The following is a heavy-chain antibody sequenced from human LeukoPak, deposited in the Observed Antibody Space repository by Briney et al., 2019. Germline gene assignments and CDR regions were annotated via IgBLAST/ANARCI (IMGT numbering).Heavy chain of an antibody. Sequence: PGGSLRLSCAASGFTFDDYGMHWVRQAPGKGLEWVANIKLDVSETYYVESVRGRFTISRDNTKNSLYLQMDSLRAEDTAVYYCAWKANAFDFWGQGTMVTVSS. D-gene: IGHD1-1*01. CDR1: GFTFDDYG. V-gene: IGHV3-7*01. CDR3: AWKANAFDF. J-gene: IGHJ3*01. CDR2: IKLDVSET.